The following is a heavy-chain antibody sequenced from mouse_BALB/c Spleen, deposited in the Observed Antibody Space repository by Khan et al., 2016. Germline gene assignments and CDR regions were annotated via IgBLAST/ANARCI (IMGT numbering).Heavy chain of an antibody. CDR1: GFTFTDYY. V-gene: IGHV7-3*02. CDR2: IRNKANGYTT. J-gene: IGHJ3*01. Sequence: EVELVESGGGLVQPGGSLRLSCATPGFTFTDYYMSWVRQPPGKALEWLGFIRNKANGYTTEYSASVKGRFTISRDNSQSILYLQMNTLRAEDSATYYCAWTGPFAYWGQGTLVTVSA. D-gene: IGHD4-1*01. CDR3: AWTGPFAY.